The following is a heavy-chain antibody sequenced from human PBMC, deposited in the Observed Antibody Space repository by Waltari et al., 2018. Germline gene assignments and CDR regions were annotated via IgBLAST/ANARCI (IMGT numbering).Heavy chain of an antibody. Sequence: QVQLQQWGAGLLKPSETLSLTCAVYGGSFSGYSWSWIRQPPGKGLEWIGEINHSGSTNYNPSLKSRVTISVDTSKNQFSLKLSSVTAADTAVYYCARATYHFWFDPWGQGTLVTVSS. V-gene: IGHV4-34*01. CDR2: INHSGST. CDR3: ARATYHFWFDP. CDR1: GGSFSGYS. J-gene: IGHJ5*02.